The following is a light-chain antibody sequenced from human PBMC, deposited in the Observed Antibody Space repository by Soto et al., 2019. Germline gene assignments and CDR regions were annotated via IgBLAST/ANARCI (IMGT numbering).Light chain of an antibody. CDR3: SSYTTRSTLV. V-gene: IGLV2-14*01. CDR2: DVT. CDR1: SSDVGAYDF. Sequence: QSALTQPASVSGSPGQSITFSCTGTSSDVGAYDFVSWYQHYPGKAPKLVTFDVTHRPPGISDRFSGSKSANTASLTISGLQAEDEAFYYCSSYTTRSTLVFGGGTKVTVL. J-gene: IGLJ1*01.